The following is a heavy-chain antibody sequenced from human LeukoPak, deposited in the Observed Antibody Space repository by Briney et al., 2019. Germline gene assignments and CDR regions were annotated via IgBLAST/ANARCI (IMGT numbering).Heavy chain of an antibody. CDR3: ARTSGFFDSSGFYQQNPYYFQY. CDR1: GDSFIGYF. Sequence: PADTLSLTCAASGDSFIGYFWTWIRQAPGKGLEWIGDINHSGRTNYNPSLQRRVSISVDTSKNQFSLNVTSVTGADTAVYYCARTSGFFDSSGFYQQNPYYFQYWGQGVLVTVSS. D-gene: IGHD3-22*01. V-gene: IGHV4-34*01. J-gene: IGHJ4*02. CDR2: INHSGRT.